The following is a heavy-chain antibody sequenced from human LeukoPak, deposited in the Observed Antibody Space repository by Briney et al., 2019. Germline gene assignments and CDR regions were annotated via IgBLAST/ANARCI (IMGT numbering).Heavy chain of an antibody. V-gene: IGHV1-2*02. Sequence: GASVKVSCKASGYTFTGYYMHWVRQAPGQGLEWMGWINPNSGGTNYAQKVKGRVTMTTDTSTSTAYLELKSLRSDDTAVYYCARGWGEGDARDWGQGTLVTVSS. D-gene: IGHD3-16*01. CDR1: GYTFTGYY. CDR2: INPNSGGT. J-gene: IGHJ4*02. CDR3: ARGWGEGDARD.